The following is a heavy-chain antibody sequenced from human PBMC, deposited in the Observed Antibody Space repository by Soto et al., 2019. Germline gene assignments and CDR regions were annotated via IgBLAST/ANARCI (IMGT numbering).Heavy chain of an antibody. CDR1: GFTFSSYA. CDR2: IGESGTPT. D-gene: IGHD2-2*01. V-gene: IGHV3-23*01. CDR3: ARYIPGVRYYGMDV. Sequence: EVQLLESGGGLVEPGGSLRLSCAASGFTFSSYAMKWVRQAPGKGLVWVSLIGESGTPTYYADSVKGRFTISRDNSGNTLLLEMYSLRAEDTAVYYCARYIPGVRYYGMDVWGQGTTVTVSS. J-gene: IGHJ6*02.